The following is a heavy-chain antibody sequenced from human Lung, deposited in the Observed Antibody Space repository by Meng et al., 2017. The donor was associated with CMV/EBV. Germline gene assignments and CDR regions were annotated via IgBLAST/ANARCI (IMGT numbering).Heavy chain of an antibody. V-gene: IGHV3-23*01. D-gene: IGHD3-22*01. CDR2: ISGSGGST. CDR1: GFTFSSYA. CDR3: AKSYYDGSGYYYN. J-gene: IGHJ4*02. Sequence: GGSXRLXCAASGFTFSSYAMSWVRQAPGKGLEWVSAISGSGGSTYYADSVKGRFTISRDNSKNTLYLQMNSLRAEDKAVYYCAKSYYDGSGYYYNWGQGTLVTVSS.